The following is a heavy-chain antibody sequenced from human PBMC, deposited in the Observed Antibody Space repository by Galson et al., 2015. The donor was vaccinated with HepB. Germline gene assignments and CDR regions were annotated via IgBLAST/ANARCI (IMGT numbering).Heavy chain of an antibody. CDR1: GFTFSSYS. V-gene: IGHV3-48*01. CDR2: ISSSSSTI. Sequence: SLRLSCAASGFTFSSYSMNWVRQAPGKGLEWVSYISSSSSTIYYADSVKGRFTISRDNAKNSLYLQMNSLRAEDTAVYYCARDGGRWDVEMATITSRALDYWGQGTLVTVSS. CDR3: ARDGGRWDVEMATITSRALDY. J-gene: IGHJ4*02. D-gene: IGHD5-24*01.